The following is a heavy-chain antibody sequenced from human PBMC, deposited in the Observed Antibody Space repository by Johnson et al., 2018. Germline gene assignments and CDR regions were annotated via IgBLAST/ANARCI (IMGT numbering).Heavy chain of an antibody. CDR2: ITSSSNYI. D-gene: IGHD3-22*01. CDR1: GFTFSNYT. CDR3: AKEIGYYDSTGLVDI. J-gene: IGHJ3*02. V-gene: IGHV3-21*04. Sequence: VQLVQSGGGLVKPGGSLRLSCAASGFTFSNYTMNWVRQAPGKGLEWVSSITSSSNYIYYADPVQGRLTISKDNAKNSLYLKMNSLRAEETALYYCAKEIGYYDSTGLVDIWGQGTMVTVSS.